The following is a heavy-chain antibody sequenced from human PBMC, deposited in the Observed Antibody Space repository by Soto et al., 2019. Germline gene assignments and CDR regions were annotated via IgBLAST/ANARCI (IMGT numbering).Heavy chain of an antibody. V-gene: IGHV1-3*01. Sequence: QVQLVQSGAEVKKPGASVKVSCKASGYTFTSYAMHCVRQAPGQRPEWMGWINAGNGHTKYSQKFQGRVNISRDRSASTAYMELSSLRSEDTAVYYCARNLMDYDILTGYYMGYYFDYWGQGTLVTVSS. J-gene: IGHJ4*02. D-gene: IGHD3-9*01. CDR1: GYTFTSYA. CDR2: INAGNGHT. CDR3: ARNLMDYDILTGYYMGYYFDY.